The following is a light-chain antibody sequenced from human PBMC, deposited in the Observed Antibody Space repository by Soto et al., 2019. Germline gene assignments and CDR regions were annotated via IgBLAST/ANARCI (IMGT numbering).Light chain of an antibody. CDR3: AAWDDSLSVFV. CDR1: SSNIGSNY. Sequence: QSVLTQPPSASGTPGQRVTISCSGSSSNIGSNYVYWYQQLPGTAPKLLIYRNNQRPSGVPDRFSGSKSGTSASLAISGLRFEDEADYYCAAWDDSLSVFVFGGGTKLTVL. V-gene: IGLV1-47*01. J-gene: IGLJ2*01. CDR2: RNN.